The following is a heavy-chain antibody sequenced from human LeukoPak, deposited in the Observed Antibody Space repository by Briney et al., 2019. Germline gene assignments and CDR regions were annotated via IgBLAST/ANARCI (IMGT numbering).Heavy chain of an antibody. CDR1: GGSFSGYY. V-gene: IGHV4-34*01. CDR2: INHSGST. Sequence: PSETLSLTCAVYGGSFSGYYWSWIRQPPGKGLEWIGEINHSGSTNYNPSLKSRVTISVDTSKNQFSLKLSSVTAADTAVYYCARHDYGYMDVWGKGTTVTISS. D-gene: IGHD4-17*01. CDR3: ARHDYGYMDV. J-gene: IGHJ6*03.